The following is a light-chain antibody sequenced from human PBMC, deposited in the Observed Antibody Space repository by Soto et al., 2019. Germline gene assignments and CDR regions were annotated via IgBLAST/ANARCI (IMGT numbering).Light chain of an antibody. CDR1: QGISSY. CDR3: QHLNSYPYT. Sequence: DIQLTQSPSFLSASVGDRVTITCRASQGISSYLAWYQQKPGKAPKLLIYAASILQSGVPSRFSGSGSGTEFTLTISSLQPEDFATYYCQHLNSYPYTFGQGTKLEIK. V-gene: IGKV1-9*01. J-gene: IGKJ2*01. CDR2: AAS.